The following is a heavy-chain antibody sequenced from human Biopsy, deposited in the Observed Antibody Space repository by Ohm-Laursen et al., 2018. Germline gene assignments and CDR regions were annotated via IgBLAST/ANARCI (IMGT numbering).Heavy chain of an antibody. J-gene: IGHJ4*02. CDR3: ARDPGQDGAIDF. V-gene: IGHV3-33*08. CDR1: GFGVNTYG. Sequence: SLRLSCAASGFGVNTYGMHWVRQAPDKGLEWVAVIWHDERNKQYADSVKGRVTISRDNSKSTLFLQMDSLRVDDTAVYHCARDPGQDGAIDFWGQGTLVTVSS. CDR2: IWHDERNK. D-gene: IGHD4/OR15-4a*01.